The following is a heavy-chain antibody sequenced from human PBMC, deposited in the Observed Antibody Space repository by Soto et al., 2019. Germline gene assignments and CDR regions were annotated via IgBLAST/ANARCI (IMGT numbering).Heavy chain of an antibody. V-gene: IGHV3-30*18. D-gene: IGHD5-18*01. CDR2: ISYDGSDQ. J-gene: IGHJ4*02. CDR3: AKVGSYGYGSNSDVEY. CDR1: GFTFRNYG. Sequence: QVQLVESGAGVVQPGSSLRLSCAVSGFTFRNYGMHWVRQAPGKGLEWVALISYDGSDQYYGESVKGRFTISRDSSKNTLYLDVSSLRVEDTAVYYCAKVGSYGYGSNSDVEYWGQGTMITVSS.